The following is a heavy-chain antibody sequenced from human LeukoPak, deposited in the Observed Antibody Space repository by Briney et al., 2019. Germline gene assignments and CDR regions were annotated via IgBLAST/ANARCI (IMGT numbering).Heavy chain of an antibody. CDR3: ARPWYRTPYYYYGMDV. CDR1: GGTFSSYA. Sequence: GASVKVSCKASGGTFSSYAISWVRQAPGQGLEWMGRIIPILGIANYAQKFQGRVTITADKSTSTAYMELSSLRSEDTAVYYCARPWYRTPYYYYGMDVWGQGTTVTVSS. D-gene: IGHD6-13*01. J-gene: IGHJ6*02. CDR2: IIPILGIA. V-gene: IGHV1-69*04.